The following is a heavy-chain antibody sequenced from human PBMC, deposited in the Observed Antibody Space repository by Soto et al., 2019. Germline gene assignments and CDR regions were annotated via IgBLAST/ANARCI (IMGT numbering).Heavy chain of an antibody. V-gene: IGHV3-23*01. CDR3: ARDFTVGAIYSGVYYYSLDV. D-gene: IGHD1-26*01. Sequence: DVQLLESGGDFVQPGGSLRLSCATSGFMFNSYALSWVRQAPGKGLERVADMSSSGETFYADSVRGRFTISRDISKNTLYLQMDSLRAEDTAMYYCARDFTVGAIYSGVYYYSLDVWGRGTTVTVSS. CDR1: GFMFNSYA. J-gene: IGHJ6*01. CDR2: MSSSGET.